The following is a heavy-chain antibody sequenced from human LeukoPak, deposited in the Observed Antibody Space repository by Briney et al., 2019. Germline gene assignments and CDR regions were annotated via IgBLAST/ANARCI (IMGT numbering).Heavy chain of an antibody. CDR2: ISTSEST. D-gene: IGHD1-1*01. J-gene: IGHJ4*02. V-gene: IGHV4-4*09. CDR3: ARRRTTGTTGYFDY. Sequence: SETLSLTCTISRGSISTYYWSWIRQPPGKGLEWIGYISTSESTNYNPSLKSRITISVDTSKNQFSLNLSSVTAADTAMYYCARRRTTGTTGYFDYWGQGTLVTVSS. CDR1: RGSISTYY.